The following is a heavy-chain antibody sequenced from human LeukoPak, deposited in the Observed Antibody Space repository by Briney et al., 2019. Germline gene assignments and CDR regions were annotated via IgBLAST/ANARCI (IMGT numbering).Heavy chain of an antibody. CDR3: ARLEMATTSFDY. CDR1: GFTFSSYA. CDR2: ISYDRSNK. V-gene: IGHV3-30-3*01. J-gene: IGHJ4*02. Sequence: PGRSLRLSCAASGFTFSSYAMHWVRQAPGKGLGWVAVISYDRSNKYYADSVKGRFTISRDNSKNTLYLQMNSLRAEDTAVYYCARLEMATTSFDYWGQGTLVTVSS. D-gene: IGHD5-24*01.